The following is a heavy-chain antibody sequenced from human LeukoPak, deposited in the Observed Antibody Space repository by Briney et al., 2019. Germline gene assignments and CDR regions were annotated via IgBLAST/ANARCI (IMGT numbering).Heavy chain of an antibody. V-gene: IGHV3-23*01. D-gene: IGHD2/OR15-2a*01. J-gene: IGHJ4*02. CDR1: GFTFSNFG. Sequence: GGSLRLSCAASGFTFSNFGMNWVRQAPGKGLEWVSIITSGVGITYYADSVKGRFTISRDNSKNTLYLQMNSLRAEDTAVYYCAKGDYFDFDYWGQGTLVTVSS. CDR2: ITSGVGIT. CDR3: AKGDYFDFDY.